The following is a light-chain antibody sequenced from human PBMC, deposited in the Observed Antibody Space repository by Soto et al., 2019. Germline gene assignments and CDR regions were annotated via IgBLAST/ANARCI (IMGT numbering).Light chain of an antibody. CDR1: SGSIASNY. V-gene: IGLV6-57*04. CDR2: EDN. CDR3: QSYDSFNWV. J-gene: IGLJ3*02. Sequence: NFMLTQPHSVSESPGKTVTISCTRSSGSIASNYVQWYQQRPGRAPTTVIYEDNQRTSGVPDRFSGSIDTSSNSASLTISGLKTEDEADYYCQSYDSFNWVFGGGTKLTGL.